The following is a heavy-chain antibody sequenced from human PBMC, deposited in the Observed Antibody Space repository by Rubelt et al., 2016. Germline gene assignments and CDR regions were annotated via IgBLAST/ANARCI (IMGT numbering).Heavy chain of an antibody. V-gene: IGHV1-69*04. CDR3: ARGYYYYGWDV. J-gene: IGHJ6*02. CDR1: GGTFSSYA. Sequence: QVQLVQSGAEVKKPGSSVKVSCKASGGTFSSYAISWVRQAPGPGLEWMGRIIPILGKANYAQKFQGRVTMTRNTSTNTAYMELGSLTSEDTAVYYCARGYYYYGWDVWGQGTTVTVSS. CDR2: IIPILGKA.